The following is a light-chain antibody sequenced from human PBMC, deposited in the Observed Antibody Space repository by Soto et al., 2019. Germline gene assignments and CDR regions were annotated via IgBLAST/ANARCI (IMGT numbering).Light chain of an antibody. J-gene: IGKJ4*02. CDR1: QSGSSY. CDR3: QQHNNRTPGT. Sequence: IAQSPLSWPMPHGERATLSCRDSQSGSSYLAWYQQKPGQAPRLLIYDASTRATGIPARFSGSGSGTDFTLTISSLQAEDFAVYYCQQHNNRTPGTFGGGTKVDIK. V-gene: IGKV3D-15*01. CDR2: DAS.